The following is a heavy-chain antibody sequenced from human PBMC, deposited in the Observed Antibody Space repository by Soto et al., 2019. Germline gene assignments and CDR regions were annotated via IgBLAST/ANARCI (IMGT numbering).Heavy chain of an antibody. CDR1: GGTFSSYA. V-gene: IGHV1-69*12. CDR3: AREGAEPYSSSSVRNWFDP. J-gene: IGHJ5*02. CDR2: IIPIFGTA. D-gene: IGHD6-6*01. Sequence: QVQLVQSGAEVKKPGSSVKVSCKASGGTFSSYAISWVRQAPGQGLEWMGGIIPIFGTANYAQKFQGRVTINADESTSTDYMELSSLRSEDTAVYYCAREGAEPYSSSSVRNWFDPWGQGTLVTVSS.